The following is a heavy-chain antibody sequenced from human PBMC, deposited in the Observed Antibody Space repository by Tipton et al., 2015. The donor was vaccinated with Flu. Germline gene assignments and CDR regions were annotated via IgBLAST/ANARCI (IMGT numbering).Heavy chain of an antibody. CDR1: GYTFPSYG. V-gene: IGHV1-18*01. D-gene: IGHD3-22*01. CDR3: GRHLYFYHSSAQTGNPFDV. CDR2: ISGYNGHT. J-gene: IGHJ3*01. Sequence: QLVQSGPEVKKPGASVKVSCKASGYTFPSYGISWVRQAPGQGLEWMGWISGYNGHTEYAQKFQDRVTMTTDSSTTTVFMDLRSLRFDDTAMYFCGRHLYFYHSSAQTGNPFDVWSQGTTVTVSS.